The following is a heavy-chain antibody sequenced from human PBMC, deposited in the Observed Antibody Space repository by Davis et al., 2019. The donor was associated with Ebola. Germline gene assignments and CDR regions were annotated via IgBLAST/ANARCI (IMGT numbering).Heavy chain of an antibody. CDR3: ARVRSRSSSLRLDYYGMDV. CDR1: GFTFSTYW. Sequence: GESLKISCAASGFTFSTYWMHWVRQAPGKGLVWVSRINSDGSSTRYADSVKGRFTISRDNSKNTLYLQMNSLRVEDTAVYYCARVRSRSSSLRLDYYGMDVWGQGTTVTVSS. CDR2: INSDGSST. V-gene: IGHV3-74*01. D-gene: IGHD6-6*01. J-gene: IGHJ6*02.